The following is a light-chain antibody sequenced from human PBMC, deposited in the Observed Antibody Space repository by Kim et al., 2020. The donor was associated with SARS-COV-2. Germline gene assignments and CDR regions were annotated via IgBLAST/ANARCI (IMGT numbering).Light chain of an antibody. Sequence: GDRVTITWRTSQTISTFLNWYQQKPGEAPKLLIYDSSKLHTGVPPRFGGIGSGTDFTLTINGLQPEDFATYHCQQTFSVPWTFGQGTKV. CDR3: QQTFSVPWT. CDR1: QTISTF. CDR2: DSS. V-gene: IGKV1-39*01. J-gene: IGKJ1*01.